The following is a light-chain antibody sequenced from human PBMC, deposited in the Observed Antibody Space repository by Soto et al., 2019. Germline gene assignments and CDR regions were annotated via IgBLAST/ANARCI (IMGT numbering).Light chain of an antibody. CDR3: QQCSWHPFTVT. V-gene: IGKV3-15*01. CDR1: QSVSSN. J-gene: IGKJ4*01. Sequence: EIVMTQSPATLSVSPGERATLSCRASQSVSSNLAWYQQKPGQAPRLLIYDASTRATGIPARFSGSGSGTVYTLTISSLQSEDSAVYYCQQCSWHPFTVTFGGGTKVEIK. CDR2: DAS.